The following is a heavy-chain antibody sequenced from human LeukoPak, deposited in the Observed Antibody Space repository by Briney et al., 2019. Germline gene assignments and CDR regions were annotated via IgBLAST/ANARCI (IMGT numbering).Heavy chain of an antibody. D-gene: IGHD5-12*01. CDR1: GFTVSRNY. J-gene: IGHJ4*02. CDR3: ARESGYAVGDF. CDR2: IYSGGRT. V-gene: IGHV3-66*01. Sequence: GGSLRLSCAASGFTVSRNYMSWVRQAPGKGLEWVSVIYSGGRTYYADSVKGRFTISRDNSKNTLYLQMNNLRADDTAVYYCARESGYAVGDFWGRGTLVTVSS.